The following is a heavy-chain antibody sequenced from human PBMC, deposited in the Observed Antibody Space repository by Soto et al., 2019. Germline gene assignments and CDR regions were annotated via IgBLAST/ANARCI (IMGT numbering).Heavy chain of an antibody. J-gene: IGHJ1*01. Sequence: SGPTLVNPTQTLTLTCTFSGFSLSTNAVGVGWIRQPPGKALEWLALIYWNDDKRYSPSLKSRLTITKATSKNQVVLTMTNVDPVDTATYYCARAYSSSWYGHWGHGTLVTVSS. CDR2: IYWNDDK. V-gene: IGHV2-5*01. CDR3: ARAYSSSWYGH. D-gene: IGHD6-13*01. CDR1: GFSLSTNAVG.